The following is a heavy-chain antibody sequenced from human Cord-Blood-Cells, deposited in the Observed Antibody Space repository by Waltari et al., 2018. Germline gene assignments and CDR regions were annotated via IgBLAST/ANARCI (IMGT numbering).Heavy chain of an antibody. J-gene: IGHJ4*02. D-gene: IGHD3-3*01. Sequence: QLQLQESGPGLVKPSETLSITCTVSVGPISSSSDYWGWIRKPPGQGLERIGSIYYSGSTYYNPSLKRRVTISVDTSKSQFSRKLSSVTAADTAVYYCARRSGYYTDYWGQGTLVTVSS. CDR1: VGPISSSSDY. CDR3: ARRSGYYTDY. V-gene: IGHV4-39*01. CDR2: IYYSGST.